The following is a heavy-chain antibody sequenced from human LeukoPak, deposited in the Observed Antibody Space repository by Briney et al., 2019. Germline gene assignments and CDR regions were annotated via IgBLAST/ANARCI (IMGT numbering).Heavy chain of an antibody. CDR3: AKVRYSGYDLDAFDI. V-gene: IGHV3-23*01. J-gene: IGHJ3*02. Sequence: IVICGSTYSSVSVPGRLTISRENAKRRLYVQMNRLRGEETAVYYCAKVRYSGYDLDAFDIWGQGTMVTVSS. D-gene: IGHD5-12*01. CDR2: IVICGST.